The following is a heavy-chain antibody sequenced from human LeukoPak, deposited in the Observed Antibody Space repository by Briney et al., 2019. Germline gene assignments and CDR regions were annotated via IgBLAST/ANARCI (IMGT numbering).Heavy chain of an antibody. Sequence: PGGSLRLSCAASGFTFNTQSMNWVRQAPGKGLEWLSAISSSGGHTYYAGSVQGRFTISRDDAKESVYLQLNSLTAEDTAVYYCAGGLGWITPGAPYFDLCGHGTLVTVSS. V-gene: IGHV3-21*01. D-gene: IGHD5-12*01. J-gene: IGHJ4*01. CDR3: AGGLGWITPGAPYFDL. CDR1: GFTFNTQS. CDR2: ISSSGGHT.